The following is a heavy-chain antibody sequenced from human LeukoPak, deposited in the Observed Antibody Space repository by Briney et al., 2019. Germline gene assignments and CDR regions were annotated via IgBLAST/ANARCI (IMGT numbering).Heavy chain of an antibody. CDR2: IKQDGSEK. J-gene: IGHJ4*02. D-gene: IGHD2-2*01. CDR3: AREVVVVPAANEYYFDY. V-gene: IGHV3-7*01. CDR1: GFTFSSYW. Sequence: GGSLRLSCAASGFTFSSYWMSWVRQAPGKGLEWVANIKQDGSEKYYVDSVKGRFTISRDNAKNSLYLQMNSLRAEDTAVYYCAREVVVVPAANEYYFDYWGQGTLVTVSS.